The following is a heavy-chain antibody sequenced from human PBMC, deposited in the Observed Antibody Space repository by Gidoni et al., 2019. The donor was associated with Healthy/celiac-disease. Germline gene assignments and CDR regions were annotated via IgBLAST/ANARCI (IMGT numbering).Heavy chain of an antibody. CDR1: GFTFSSYA. CDR3: AKEPTSYDSSGYYLLGAFDI. CDR2: ISGSGGST. V-gene: IGHV3-23*01. D-gene: IGHD3-22*01. J-gene: IGHJ3*02. Sequence: EVQLLESGGGLVQPGGSLRLSCAASGFTFSSYATSWVRQAPGKGLEWVSAISGSGGSTYYADSVKGRFTISRDNSKNTLYLQMNSLRAEDTAVYYCAKEPTSYDSSGYYLLGAFDIWGQGTMVTVSS.